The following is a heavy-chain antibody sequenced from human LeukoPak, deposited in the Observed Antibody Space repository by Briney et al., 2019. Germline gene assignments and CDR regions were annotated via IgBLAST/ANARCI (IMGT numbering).Heavy chain of an antibody. J-gene: IGHJ4*02. D-gene: IGHD3-22*01. CDR2: IYSAGDT. CDR3: ARLVYKYDSGGYYY. CDR1: GFTVGNNY. V-gene: IGHV3-66*01. Sequence: GGSLRLSCAASGFTVGNNYMSWVRQPPGKGLEWVSVIYSAGDTYYAGSVKGRFTISRDNSKNTVFLQMNSLRAEDTAVYYCARLVYKYDSGGYYYWGQGTLVTVSS.